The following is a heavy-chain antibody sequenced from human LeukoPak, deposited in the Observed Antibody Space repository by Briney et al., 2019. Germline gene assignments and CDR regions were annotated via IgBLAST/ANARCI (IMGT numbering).Heavy chain of an antibody. CDR1: GYTFTGYY. J-gene: IGHJ5*02. V-gene: IGHV1-2*02. CDR3: ARDLCSSTSCYAVGGMSDWFDP. CDR2: INPNSGGT. D-gene: IGHD2-2*01. Sequence: ASVKVSCKASGYTFTGYYMHWVRQAPGQGLEWMGWINPNSGGTNYAQKLQGRVTMTTDTSTSTAYMELRSLRSDDTAVYYCARDLCSSTSCYAVGGMSDWFDPWGQGTLVTVSS.